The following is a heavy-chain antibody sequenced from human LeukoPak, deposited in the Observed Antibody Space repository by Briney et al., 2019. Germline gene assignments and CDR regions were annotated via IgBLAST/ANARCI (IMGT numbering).Heavy chain of an antibody. D-gene: IGHD5-18*01. CDR3: ARGGLGGTAMVWYFDY. CDR2: MNPNSGNT. J-gene: IGHJ4*02. Sequence: GASVKVSCKASGYTFTSYDINWVRQATGQGLEWMGWMNPNSGNTGYAQKFQGRVTMTRNTSISTAYMELSSLRSEDTAVYYCARGGLGGTAMVWYFDYWGQGTLVTVSS. CDR1: GYTFTSYD. V-gene: IGHV1-8*01.